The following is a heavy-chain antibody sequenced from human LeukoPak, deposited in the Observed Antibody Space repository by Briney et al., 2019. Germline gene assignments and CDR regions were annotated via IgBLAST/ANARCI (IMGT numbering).Heavy chain of an antibody. CDR1: GFTYSDHY. CDR2: INSANTYR. Sequence: GGSLRLSCAASGFTYSDHYMSWIRQAPGKGLEWISYINSANTYRNYADSVEGRFTISRDNAKNSLFLQMDSLRADDTAVYYCARVRATGATDYWGQGTLVTVSS. D-gene: IGHD4/OR15-4a*01. V-gene: IGHV3-11*05. J-gene: IGHJ4*02. CDR3: ARVRATGATDY.